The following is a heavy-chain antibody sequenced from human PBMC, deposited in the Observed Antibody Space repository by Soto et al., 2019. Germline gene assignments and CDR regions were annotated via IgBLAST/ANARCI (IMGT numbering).Heavy chain of an antibody. V-gene: IGHV3-48*03. CDR1: GFTFSSYE. CDR2: ISSSGSTI. J-gene: IGHJ4*02. Sequence: GGSLRLSCAASGFTFSSYEMNWVRQAPGKGLEWVSYISSSGSTIYYADSVKGRFTISIDNAKNSLYLQMNSLRAEDTAVYYCASPYSSSSNSPDYWGQGTLVTVSS. D-gene: IGHD6-13*01. CDR3: ASPYSSSSNSPDY.